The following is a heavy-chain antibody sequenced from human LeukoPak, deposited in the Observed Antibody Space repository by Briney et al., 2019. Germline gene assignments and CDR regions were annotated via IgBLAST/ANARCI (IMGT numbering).Heavy chain of an antibody. J-gene: IGHJ4*02. D-gene: IGHD1-26*01. CDR2: INPNSGGT. V-gene: IGHV1-2*02. Sequence: SVKVSCKVSGYTLTELSMHWVRQAPGQGLEWMGWINPNSGGTNYAQKFQGRVTMTRDTSISTAYMELSRLRSDDTAVYYCARDWEATALDYWGQGTLVTVSS. CDR3: ARDWEATALDY. CDR1: GYTLTELS.